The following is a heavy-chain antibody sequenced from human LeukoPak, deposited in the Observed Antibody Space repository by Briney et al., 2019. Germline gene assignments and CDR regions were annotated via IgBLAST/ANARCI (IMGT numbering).Heavy chain of an antibody. CDR1: GGTFSSYA. D-gene: IGHD1-14*01. CDR2: IIPIFGTA. J-gene: IGHJ6*03. Sequence: SVKVSCKASGGTFSSYAISWVRQAPGQGLEWMGGIIPIFGTANYAQKFQGRVTITTDESTSTAYMELSSLGSEDTAVYYCASRKLRIRRYYYMDVWGKGTTVTVSS. CDR3: ASRKLRIRRYYYMDV. V-gene: IGHV1-69*05.